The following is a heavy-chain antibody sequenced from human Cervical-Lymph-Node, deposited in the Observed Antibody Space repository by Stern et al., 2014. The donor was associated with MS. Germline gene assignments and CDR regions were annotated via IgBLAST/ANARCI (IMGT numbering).Heavy chain of an antibody. CDR2: IDDTGRT. Sequence: QVQLQESGPGLVKPSETLSRTCTVSGGSISSSYYWGWIRQSSGKGLEWIGSIDDTGRTSYNPSPKSRVTISVDPSNNHFSLKLSSVTAADTAVYYCVRQVTVRSRFDYWGQGTLVTVSS. D-gene: IGHD4-11*01. CDR3: VRQVTVRSRFDY. CDR1: GGSISSSYY. V-gene: IGHV4-39*01. J-gene: IGHJ4*02.